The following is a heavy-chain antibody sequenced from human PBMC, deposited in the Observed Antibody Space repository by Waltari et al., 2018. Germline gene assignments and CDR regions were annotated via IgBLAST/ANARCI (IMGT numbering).Heavy chain of an antibody. CDR3: AKDQNGYSYGFCGH. CDR1: GFPFSSYG. Sequence: QVQLVESGGGVVQPGGSLRLSCAASGFPFSSYGMPWVRPAPGKGLEWVAFIRYDGSNKYYADSVKGRFTISRDNSKNTLYLQMNSLRAEDTAVYYCAKDQNGYSYGFCGHWGQGTLVTVSS. V-gene: IGHV3-30*02. D-gene: IGHD5-18*01. J-gene: IGHJ4*02. CDR2: IRYDGSNK.